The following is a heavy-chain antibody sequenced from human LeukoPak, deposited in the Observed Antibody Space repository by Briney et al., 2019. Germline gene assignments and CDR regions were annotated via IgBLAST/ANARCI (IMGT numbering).Heavy chain of an antibody. V-gene: IGHV1-2*02. CDR2: INPDSGGT. Sequence: ASVKVSCKASGYTFTGYYIHWVRQAPGQGLEWMGWINPDSGGTNYAQIFQGRVTMTRDTSISTAYTELNRLRSDDTAVYYCARVASAVYSDYWGQGTLVTVSS. J-gene: IGHJ4*02. CDR3: ARVASAVYSDY. CDR1: GYTFTGYY.